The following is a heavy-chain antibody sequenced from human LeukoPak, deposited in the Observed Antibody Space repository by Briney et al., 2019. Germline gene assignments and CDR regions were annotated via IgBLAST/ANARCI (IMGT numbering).Heavy chain of an antibody. CDR3: ARDYDFWSGYPHYFDY. V-gene: IGHV3-9*01. CDR2: ISWNSGSI. J-gene: IGHJ4*02. D-gene: IGHD3-3*01. Sequence: GGSLRLSCAASGFTFDDYAMHWVRQAPGKGLEWVSGISWNSGSIGYADSVKGRFTISRDNAKNSLYLQMNSLRAEDTAVYYCARDYDFWSGYPHYFDYWGQGTLVTVSS. CDR1: GFTFDDYA.